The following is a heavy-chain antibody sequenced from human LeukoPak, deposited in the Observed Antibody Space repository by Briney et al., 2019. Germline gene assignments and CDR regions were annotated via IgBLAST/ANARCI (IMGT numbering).Heavy chain of an antibody. CDR1: GFTFSDYA. J-gene: IGHJ4*02. V-gene: IGHV3-30*04. CDR3: ASGSLGHYYDSSGYEY. Sequence: PGRSLRLSCAASGFTFSDYAMHWVRQAPGKGLEWVGGIKFDGIQEFYADSVKGRFTVSKDTSKNTLHLQMGSLRAEDTAVYYCASGSLGHYYDSSGYEYWGQGTLVTVSS. CDR2: IKFDGIQE. D-gene: IGHD3-22*01.